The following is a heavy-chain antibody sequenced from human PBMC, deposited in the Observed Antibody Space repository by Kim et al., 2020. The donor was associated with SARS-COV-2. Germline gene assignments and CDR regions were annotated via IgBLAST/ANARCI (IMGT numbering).Heavy chain of an antibody. CDR2: IYYSGST. J-gene: IGHJ5*02. CDR1: GGSISSYY. V-gene: IGHV4-59*01. D-gene: IGHD3-10*01. CDR3: ARDKGDYYGSGSPNWFDP. Sequence: SETLSLTCTVSGGSISSYYWSWIRQPPGKGLEWIGYIYYSGSTNYNPSLKSRVTISVDTSKNQFSLKLSSVTAADTAVYYCARDKGDYYGSGSPNWFDP.